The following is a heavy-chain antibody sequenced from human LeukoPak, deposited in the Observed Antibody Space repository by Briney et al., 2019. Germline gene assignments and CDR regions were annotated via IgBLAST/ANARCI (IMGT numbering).Heavy chain of an antibody. CDR2: IYYSGST. CDR3: ARVGYGDSSGYYLYYYYYYMDV. CDR1: GGSISSYY. J-gene: IGHJ6*03. Sequence: SETLSLTCTVSGGSISSYYWSWIRQPPGKGLEWIGYIYYSGSTNYNPSLKSRVTISVDTSKNQFSLKLSSVTAADTAVYYCARVGYGDSSGYYLYYYYYYMDVWGKGTTVTVSS. D-gene: IGHD3-22*01. V-gene: IGHV4-59*01.